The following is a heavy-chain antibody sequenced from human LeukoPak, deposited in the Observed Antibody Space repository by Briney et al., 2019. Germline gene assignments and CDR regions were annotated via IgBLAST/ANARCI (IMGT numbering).Heavy chain of an antibody. CDR3: ARGIRGVIKMGWFDP. Sequence: PGGSLRLSCVASGFPFSSHAMSWIRQPPGKGLEWIGEINHSGSTNYNPSLKSRVTISVDTSKNQFSLKLSSVTAADTAVYYCARGIRGVIKMGWFDPWGQGALVTVSS. CDR1: GFPFSSHA. V-gene: IGHV4-34*01. CDR2: INHSGST. D-gene: IGHD3-10*01. J-gene: IGHJ5*02.